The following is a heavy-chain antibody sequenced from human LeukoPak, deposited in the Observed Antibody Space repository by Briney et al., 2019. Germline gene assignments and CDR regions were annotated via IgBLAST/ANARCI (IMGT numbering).Heavy chain of an antibody. J-gene: IGHJ4*02. CDR1: GFIFSSYG. Sequence: PGRSLRLSCAASGFIFSSYGMHWVRQAPGKGLEWVAVISYDGRNKYYADSVKGRFTISRDNSKNTLYLQMNSLRAEDTALYYCSKATPPGDGSNPDYWGQGTLVTVSS. D-gene: IGHD1-26*01. CDR3: SKATPPGDGSNPDY. V-gene: IGHV3-30*18. CDR2: ISYDGRNK.